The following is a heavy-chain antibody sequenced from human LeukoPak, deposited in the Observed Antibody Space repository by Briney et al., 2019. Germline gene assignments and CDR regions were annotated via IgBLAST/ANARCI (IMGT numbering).Heavy chain of an antibody. V-gene: IGHV3-73*01. Sequence: GGSLRLSCAASGFTFSGSAMHWVRQASGKGLEWVGRIRSKANSYATAYAASVKGRFTISRDDSKNTAYLQMNNLKAEDTAVYYCTRHVPNRGYANFEYWGQGTLVTVSS. J-gene: IGHJ4*02. D-gene: IGHD5-12*01. CDR2: IRSKANSYAT. CDR3: TRHVPNRGYANFEY. CDR1: GFTFSGSA.